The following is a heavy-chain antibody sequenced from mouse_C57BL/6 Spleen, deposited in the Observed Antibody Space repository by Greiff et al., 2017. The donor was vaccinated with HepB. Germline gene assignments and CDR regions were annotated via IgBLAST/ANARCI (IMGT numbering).Heavy chain of an antibody. CDR2: IDPSDSYT. Sequence: QVQLKQPGAELVMPGASVKLSCKASGYTFTSYWMHWVKQRPGQGLEWIGEIDPSDSYTNYNQKFKGKSTLTVDKSSSTAYMQLSSLTSEDSAVYYCAWSRYFDVWGTGTTVTVSS. CDR3: AWSRYFDV. J-gene: IGHJ1*03. CDR1: GYTFTSYW. V-gene: IGHV1-69*01.